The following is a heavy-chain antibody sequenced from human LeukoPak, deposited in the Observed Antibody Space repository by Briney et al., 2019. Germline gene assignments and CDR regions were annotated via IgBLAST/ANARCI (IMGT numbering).Heavy chain of an antibody. J-gene: IGHJ4*02. D-gene: IGHD3-16*02. V-gene: IGHV4-61*02. Sequence: SQTLSLTCTVSGGSISSGSYYWSWIRQPAGTGLEWIGRIYTSGSTNYNPSLKSRVTISVDTSKNQFSLKLSSVTAADTAVYYCAREGGYYDYVWGSYRFDYWGQGTLVTVSS. CDR1: GGSISSGSYY. CDR2: IYTSGST. CDR3: AREGGYYDYVWGSYRFDY.